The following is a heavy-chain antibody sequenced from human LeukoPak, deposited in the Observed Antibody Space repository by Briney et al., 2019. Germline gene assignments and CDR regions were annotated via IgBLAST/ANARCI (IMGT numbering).Heavy chain of an antibody. CDR2: ISSSGSTI. CDR1: GFTFSDYY. J-gene: IGHJ4*02. V-gene: IGHV3-11*04. D-gene: IGHD3-22*01. CDR3: ARDTRYYDSSGYTLDY. Sequence: GGSLRLSCAASGFTFSDYYMSWIRQAPGKGLEWVSYISSSGSTIYYADSVKGRFTISRDNAKNSLYLQMNSLRAEDTAVYYCARDTRYYDSSGYTLDYWGQGTLVTVSS.